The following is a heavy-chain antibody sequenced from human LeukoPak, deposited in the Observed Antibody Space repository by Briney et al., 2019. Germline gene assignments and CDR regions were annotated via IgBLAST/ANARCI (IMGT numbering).Heavy chain of an antibody. CDR2: IYYSGST. CDR3: ARGTGTTWLDY. CDR1: GGSISSYY. V-gene: IGHV4-59*01. Sequence: SETLSLTCTVSGGSISSYYWSWIRQPPGKGLEWTGYIYYSGSTNYNPSLKSRVTISVDTSKNQFSLKLSSVTAADTAVYYCARGTGTTWLDYWGQGTLVTVSS. D-gene: IGHD1-7*01. J-gene: IGHJ4*02.